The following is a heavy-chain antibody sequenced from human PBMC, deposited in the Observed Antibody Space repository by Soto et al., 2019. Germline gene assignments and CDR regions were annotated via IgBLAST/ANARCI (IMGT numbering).Heavy chain of an antibody. J-gene: IGHJ4*02. CDR3: ARNRMATIPSAIDY. V-gene: IGHV1-69*13. Sequence: ASVKVSCKASGGTFSSYAISWVRQAPGQGLEWMGGIIPIFGTANYAQKFQGRVTITADESTSTAYMELSSLRSEDTAVYYCARNRMATIPSAIDYWGQGTLVTVSS. D-gene: IGHD5-12*01. CDR2: IIPIFGTA. CDR1: GGTFSSYA.